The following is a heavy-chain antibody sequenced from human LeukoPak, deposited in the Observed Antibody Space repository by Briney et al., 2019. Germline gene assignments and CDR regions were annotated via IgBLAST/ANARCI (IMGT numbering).Heavy chain of an antibody. D-gene: IGHD3-10*01. J-gene: IGHJ6*03. CDR3: AKGGVKKDYMDV. CDR1: GFTFSSYG. CDR2: IRYDGSNK. Sequence: GGSLRLSCAASGFTFSSYGMHWVRQAPGKGLEWVAFIRYDGSNKYYADSVKGRFTISRDNSKNTLYLQMNSLRAEDTAVYYCAKGGVKKDYMDVWGKGTTVTVSS. V-gene: IGHV3-30*02.